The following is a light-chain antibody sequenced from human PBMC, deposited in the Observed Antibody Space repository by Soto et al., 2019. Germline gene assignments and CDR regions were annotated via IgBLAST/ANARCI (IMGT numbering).Light chain of an antibody. Sequence: ELVLTQSPGTLSLSPGERATLSCRASQSVSSSYLAWYQQKPGQAPRLLIYGASSRATGIPDRFSGSVSGTDFTLTISRLEPEDFAVYYCQQYGSSPWTFGQGTMVEIK. CDR3: QQYGSSPWT. CDR2: GAS. J-gene: IGKJ1*01. CDR1: QSVSSSY. V-gene: IGKV3-20*01.